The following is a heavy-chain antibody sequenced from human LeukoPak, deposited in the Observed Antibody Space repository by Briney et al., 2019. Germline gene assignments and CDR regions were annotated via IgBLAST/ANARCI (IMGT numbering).Heavy chain of an antibody. CDR2: INPSDGST. J-gene: IGHJ3*02. V-gene: IGHV1-46*01. Sequence: GASVKVSCKASGYTFTGYYIHWVRQAPGQGLEWMGIINPSDGSTRYAQRFQGGIAMTRDTSTSTVYMELTTLISEDTAVYYCARGGWLDRDAFDIWGQGTMVAVSS. CDR1: GYTFTGYY. CDR3: ARGGWLDRDAFDI. D-gene: IGHD6-19*01.